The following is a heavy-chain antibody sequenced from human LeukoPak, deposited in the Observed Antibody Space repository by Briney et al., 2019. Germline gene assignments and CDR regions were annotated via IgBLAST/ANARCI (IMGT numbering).Heavy chain of an antibody. J-gene: IGHJ3*02. CDR3: ARDRHYEAFDI. Sequence: SETLSLTCTVSGGSISSYYWSWIRKPAGKGLEGIGRIYTSGSTNYNPSLNSRVTMSVETSKNQFSLKVSYVTAADTAVYYCARDRHYEAFDIWGQGKMVTVSS. CDR1: GGSISSYY. V-gene: IGHV4-4*07. CDR2: IYTSGST. D-gene: IGHD4-17*01.